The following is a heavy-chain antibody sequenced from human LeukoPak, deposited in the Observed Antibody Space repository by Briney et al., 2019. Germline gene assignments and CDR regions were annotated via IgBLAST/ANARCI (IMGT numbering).Heavy chain of an antibody. Sequence: SETLSLTCTVSSGSISSSSYYWGWIRQPPGKGLEWIGSIYYSGSTYYNPSLKSRVTISVDTSKNQFSLKLSSVTAADTAVYYCARVLYSGSYGDGEFDPWGQGTLVTVSS. D-gene: IGHD1-26*01. J-gene: IGHJ5*02. CDR3: ARVLYSGSYGDGEFDP. CDR1: SGSISSSSYY. CDR2: IYYSGST. V-gene: IGHV4-39*07.